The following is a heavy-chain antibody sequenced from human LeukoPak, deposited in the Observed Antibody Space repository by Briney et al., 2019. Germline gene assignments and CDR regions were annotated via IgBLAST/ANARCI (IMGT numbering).Heavy chain of an antibody. CDR1: GYTFTDYY. V-gene: IGHV1-2*02. CDR3: VTYYFDY. J-gene: IGHJ4*02. CDR2: INPNSGGT. Sequence: ASVKVSCKASGYTFTDYYIHWVRQAPGQGLEWMGWINPNSGGTNYTQKFQGRVIMTRDTSISTAYMELSRLRSDDTAVYYCVTYYFDYWGQGTLVTVSS.